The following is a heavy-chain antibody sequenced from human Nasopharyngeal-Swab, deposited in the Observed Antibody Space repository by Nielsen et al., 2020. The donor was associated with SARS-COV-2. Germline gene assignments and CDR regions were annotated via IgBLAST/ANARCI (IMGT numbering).Heavy chain of an antibody. CDR3: ARDRFTMVRGAFDP. Sequence: AGSLSLSCAASGFTFSSYSMNWVRQAPGKGLEWVSSISSSSSYIYYADSVKDRFTISRDNAKNSLYLQMNSMRAEDTAVYYCARDRFTMVRGAFDPWGQGTLVTVSS. CDR1: GFTFSSYS. CDR2: ISSSSSYI. V-gene: IGHV3-21*01. J-gene: IGHJ5*02. D-gene: IGHD3-10*01.